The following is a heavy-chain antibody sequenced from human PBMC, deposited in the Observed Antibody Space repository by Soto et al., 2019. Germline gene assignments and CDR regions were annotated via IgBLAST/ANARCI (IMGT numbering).Heavy chain of an antibody. CDR2: MWPSGGT. CDR1: GVSIGSPNW. D-gene: IGHD2-8*01. J-gene: IGHJ5*02. V-gene: IGHV4-4*02. CDR3: ARCLHCSNGGRFDP. Sequence: SETLSLTCAVSGVSIGSPNWWTWVRQAPGKGLEWIGEMWPSGGTTYNPSLRNRVTISVDNSKNHLSLTLTSVTAADTAIYYCARCLHCSNGGRFDPWGRGALVTVS.